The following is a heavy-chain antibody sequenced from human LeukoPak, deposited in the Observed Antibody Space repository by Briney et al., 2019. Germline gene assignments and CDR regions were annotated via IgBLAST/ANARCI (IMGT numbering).Heavy chain of an antibody. J-gene: IGHJ4*02. V-gene: IGHV2-70*01. CDR2: IDWDDDK. CDR1: GFSLSTPGMC. CDR3: ARIRGSGDYFDY. D-gene: IGHD7-27*01. Sequence: SGPTLVNPTQTLTLTCTLSGFSLSTPGMCVSWIRQPPGKALEWLALIDWDDDKYYTTSLKTRLTISKATSKTQVVLTVTNMDPVDTATYYCARIRGSGDYFDYWGQGTPVTVSS.